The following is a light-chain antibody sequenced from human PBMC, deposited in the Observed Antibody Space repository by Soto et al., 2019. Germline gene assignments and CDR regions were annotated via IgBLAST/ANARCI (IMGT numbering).Light chain of an antibody. J-gene: IGKJ4*01. V-gene: IGKV3-11*01. Sequence: EIVLTQSPATLSLSPGERATLSCRASQSVTTYLAWYQQKPGQAPRLLXYXASSRAPGIPARLSGSGSGTDFTLTVSSLEPEDSAVYYCQQRSNWPQIITFGGGTKVDIK. CDR1: QSVTTY. CDR3: QQRSNWPQIIT. CDR2: XAS.